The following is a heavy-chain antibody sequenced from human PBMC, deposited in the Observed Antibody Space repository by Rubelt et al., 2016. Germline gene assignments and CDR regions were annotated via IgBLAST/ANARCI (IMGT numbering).Heavy chain of an antibody. D-gene: IGHD6-19*01. Sequence: QLQLQESGPGLVKPSETLSLTCTVSGGSISSSSYYWGWIRQPPGKGLEWIGSISYSGSTYYNPSLKRRFTISVDTSKNQFSLKLSSVTAADTAVYYCARLSSGWYYFDYWGQGTLVTVSS. CDR3: ARLSSGWYYFDY. V-gene: IGHV4-39*01. CDR2: ISYSGST. J-gene: IGHJ4*02. CDR1: GGSISSSSYY.